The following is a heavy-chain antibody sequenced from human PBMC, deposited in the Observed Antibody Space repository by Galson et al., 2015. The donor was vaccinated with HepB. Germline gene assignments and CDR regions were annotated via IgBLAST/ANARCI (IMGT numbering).Heavy chain of an antibody. J-gene: IGHJ5*02. CDR1: GFTFTSFW. CDR2: IKQDGSEK. CDR3: ARGPIEPGYAGFYFDP. D-gene: IGHD2-15*01. V-gene: IGHV3-7*03. Sequence: SLRLSCAASGFTFTSFWMSWVRQAPGKGLEWVVNIKQDGSEKNYVDSVKGRFTISRDNAKHSLYLQMNSLRAEDTAVYYCARGPIEPGYAGFYFDPWGQGTLVTVSS.